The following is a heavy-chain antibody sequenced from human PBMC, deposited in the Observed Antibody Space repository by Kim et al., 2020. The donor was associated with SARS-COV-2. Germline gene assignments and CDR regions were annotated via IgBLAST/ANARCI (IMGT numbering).Heavy chain of an antibody. CDR3: ARTVKAARLASPFDY. D-gene: IGHD6-6*01. Sequence: GGSLRLSCAASGFTFSSYAMHWVRQAPGKGLEWVAVISYDGSNKYYADSVKGRFTISRDNSKNTLYLQMNSLRAEDTAVYYCARTVKAARLASPFDYWGQGTLVTVSS. CDR2: ISYDGSNK. CDR1: GFTFSSYA. J-gene: IGHJ4*02. V-gene: IGHV3-30*04.